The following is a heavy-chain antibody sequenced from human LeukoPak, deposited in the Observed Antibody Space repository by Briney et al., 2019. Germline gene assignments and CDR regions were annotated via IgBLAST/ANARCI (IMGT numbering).Heavy chain of an antibody. CDR3: ARGFRVVRGVISDAFDI. Sequence: GSSVKVSCKASGGTFSSYAISWVRQAPGQGLEWMGRIIPILGIANYAQKFQGRVTITADKSTSTAYMELRSLRSDDTAVYYCARGFRVVRGVISDAFDIWGQGTMVTVSS. CDR1: GGTFSSYA. J-gene: IGHJ3*02. V-gene: IGHV1-69*04. D-gene: IGHD3-10*01. CDR2: IIPILGIA.